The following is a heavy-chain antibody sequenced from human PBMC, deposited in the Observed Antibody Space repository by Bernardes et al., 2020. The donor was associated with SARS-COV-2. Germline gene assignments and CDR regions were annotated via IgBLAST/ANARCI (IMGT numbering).Heavy chain of an antibody. Sequence: GSLRLSCSASGLTFIRSCMHWVRQAPWKGLVWVSGLQSDGSITTYADSVKGRFTISRDNAKNSLYLQMNSLRAEDTAVYYCARDGGGYDYIWGSYRADYYYGMDVWGQGTTVTVSS. V-gene: IGHV3-74*01. CDR1: GLTFIRSC. CDR3: ARDGGGYDYIWGSYRADYYYGMDV. D-gene: IGHD3-16*02. J-gene: IGHJ6*02. CDR2: LQSDGSIT.